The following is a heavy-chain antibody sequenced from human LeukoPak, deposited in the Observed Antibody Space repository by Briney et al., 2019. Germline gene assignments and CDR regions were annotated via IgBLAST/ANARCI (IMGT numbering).Heavy chain of an antibody. CDR2: IRSDSFTT. D-gene: IGHD3-9*01. V-gene: IGHV3-23*01. J-gene: IGHJ4*02. CDR3: AKDLVLPAYQPFDS. CDR1: GFDLTRHA. Sequence: GGSLRLSCAASGFDLTRHAMSWVRQTPGKGLEWVSDIRSDSFTTTYADPVKGRFTISRDNSKKTLYLQMNSLRVEDTAVYYCAKDLVLPAYQPFDSWGQGTLVTVSS.